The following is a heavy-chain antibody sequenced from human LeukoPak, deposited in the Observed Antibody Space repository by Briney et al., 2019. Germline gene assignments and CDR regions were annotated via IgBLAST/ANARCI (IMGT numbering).Heavy chain of an antibody. CDR2: IFSSGST. J-gene: IGHJ4*02. V-gene: IGHV4-61*09. CDR1: GGSISGGSYY. CDR3: ARHRYCSDTRCPLEY. D-gene: IGHD2-2*01. Sequence: SETLSLTCTVSGGSISGGSYYWSWIRQPAGKGLEWLGHIFSSGSTNYSPSLKSRVTISMDTSKNQFSLKLSSVTAADTAVYYCARHRYCSDTRCPLEYWGQGTLVSVSS.